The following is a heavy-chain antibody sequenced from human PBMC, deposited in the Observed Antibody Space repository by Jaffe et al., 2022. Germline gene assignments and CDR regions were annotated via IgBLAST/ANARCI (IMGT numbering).Heavy chain of an antibody. CDR2: IKSKTDGGTT. D-gene: IGHD5-12*01. J-gene: IGHJ4*02. CDR3: TTSDGWLRLLDYFDY. CDR1: GFTFSNAW. Sequence: EVQLVESGGGLVKPGGSLRLSCAASGFTFSNAWMSWVRQAPGKGLEWVGRIKSKTDGGTTDYAAPVKGRFTISRDDSKNTLYLQMNSLKTEDTAVYYCTTSDGWLRLLDYFDYWGQGTLVTVSS. V-gene: IGHV3-15*01.